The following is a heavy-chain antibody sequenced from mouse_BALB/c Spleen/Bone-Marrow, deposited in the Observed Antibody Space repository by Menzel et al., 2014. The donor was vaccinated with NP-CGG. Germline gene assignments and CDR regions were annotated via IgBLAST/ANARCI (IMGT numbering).Heavy chain of an antibody. J-gene: IGHJ4*01. V-gene: IGHV7-3*02. CDR1: GFTFTDYY. CDR3: ARDDAMDY. CDR2: IRNKANGYTT. Sequence: DVKLQESGGGLVQPGGSLRLSCATSGFTFTDYYMSWVRQPPGKALEWLGFIRNKANGYTTEYSASVKGRFTISRDNSQSILYLQMNTLRAEDSATCYCARDDAMDYWGQGTSVTVSS.